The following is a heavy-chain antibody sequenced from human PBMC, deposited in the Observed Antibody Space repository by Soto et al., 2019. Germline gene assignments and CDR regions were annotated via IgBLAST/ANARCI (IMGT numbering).Heavy chain of an antibody. V-gene: IGHV5-51*01. CDR1: GYSFTSYW. J-gene: IGHJ6*02. CDR3: ARQIRSSSFNYYYYGMDV. CDR2: IYPGDSDT. D-gene: IGHD6-6*01. Sequence: PGESLKISCKGSGYSFTSYWIGWVRQVPGKGLEWMGIIYPGDSDTRYSPSFQGQVTISADKSISTAYLQWSSLKASDTAMYYCARQIRSSSFNYYYYGMDVWGQGTTVTVSS.